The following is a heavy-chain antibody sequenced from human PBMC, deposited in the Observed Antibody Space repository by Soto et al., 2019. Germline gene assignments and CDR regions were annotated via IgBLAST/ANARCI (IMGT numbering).Heavy chain of an antibody. J-gene: IGHJ4*02. CDR2: ISAYNGKT. CDR3: ARDLPLWFGGLVLDY. Sequence: GASVKVSWKASGYTFTSYGISWVRQAPGQGLDWMGLISAYNGKTNDAQKPQGRVTMTTDTSTSTAYMELRTLRSDDTAVYYVARDLPLWFGGLVLDYWAKETLVTVSS. CDR1: GYTFTSYG. D-gene: IGHD3-10*01. V-gene: IGHV1-18*01.